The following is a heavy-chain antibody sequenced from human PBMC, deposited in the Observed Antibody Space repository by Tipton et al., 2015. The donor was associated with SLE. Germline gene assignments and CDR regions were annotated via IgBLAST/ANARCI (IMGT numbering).Heavy chain of an antibody. CDR3: ARHPRHITASGTFPKAGSQY. CDR2: ISHSGNI. CDR1: GFSISSGYY. D-gene: IGHD3-10*01. V-gene: IGHV4-38-2*01. J-gene: IGHJ1*01. Sequence: TLSLTCAVSGFSISSGYYWGWIRQSPEKGLEWIGSISHSGNIYYNPSLKSRVSMSIDTSRNEVFLRLGSVTAADTAVYYCARHPRHITASGTFPKAGSQYWGQGTLVTVSS.